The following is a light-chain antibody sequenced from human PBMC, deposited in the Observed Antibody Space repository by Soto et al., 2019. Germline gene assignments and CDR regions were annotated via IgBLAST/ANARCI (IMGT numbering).Light chain of an antibody. CDR3: QQSYSTPRT. CDR1: QSLSSNY. CDR2: AAS. V-gene: IGKV3-20*01. Sequence: EIVLTQSPGTLSLSPGERATLSCRASQSLSSNYLAWYQQRPGQAPRLLIYAASSLQSGVPSRFSGSGSGTDFTLSISSLQPEDFATYYCQQSYSTPRTFGQGTKVDIK. J-gene: IGKJ1*01.